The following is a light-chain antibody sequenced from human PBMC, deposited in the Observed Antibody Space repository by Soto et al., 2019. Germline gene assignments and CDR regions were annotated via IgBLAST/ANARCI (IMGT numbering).Light chain of an antibody. Sequence: EIVMTQSPATLSVSPGERATLSCRASQSIGSNLAWYQQKPGQAPRLVIYASSIRASDFPARFSGSGSGTEFTLTISSLQPEDFATYYCQQSYSTPRTFGQGTKVDIK. V-gene: IGKV3-15*01. J-gene: IGKJ1*01. CDR3: QQSYSTPRT. CDR1: QSIGSN. CDR2: ASS.